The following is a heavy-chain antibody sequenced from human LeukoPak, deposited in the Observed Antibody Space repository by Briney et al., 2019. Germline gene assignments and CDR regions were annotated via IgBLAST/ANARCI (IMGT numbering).Heavy chain of an antibody. CDR2: IYYSGST. V-gene: IGHV4-59*01. CDR3: ASEISGYCSSTSCLPGAFDI. D-gene: IGHD2-2*01. CDR1: GGSISSYY. Sequence: SETLSLTCTVSGGSISSYYWSWIRQPPGKGLEWIGYIYYSGSTNYNPSLKSRVNISVDTSKNQFSLKLSSVTAADTAVYYCASEISGYCSSTSCLPGAFDIWGQGTMVTVSS. J-gene: IGHJ3*02.